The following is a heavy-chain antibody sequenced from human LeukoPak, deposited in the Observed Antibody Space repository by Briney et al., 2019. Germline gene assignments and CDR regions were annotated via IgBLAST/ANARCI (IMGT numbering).Heavy chain of an antibody. CDR2: TNPNSGNT. V-gene: IGHV1-8*02. J-gene: IGHJ4*02. CDR3: ARGYRQGSDY. D-gene: IGHD2-2*01. CDR1: GGTFSSYA. Sequence: ASVKVSCKASGGTFSSYAISWVRQAPGQGLEWMGWTNPNSGNTGYAQKFQGRVTMTRNTSISTAYMELSSLRSEDTAVYYCARGYRQGSDYWGQGTLVTVSS.